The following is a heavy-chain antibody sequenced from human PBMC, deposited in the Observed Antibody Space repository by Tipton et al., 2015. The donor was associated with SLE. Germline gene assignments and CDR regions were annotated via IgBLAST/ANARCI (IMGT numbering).Heavy chain of an antibody. CDR2: IYPPDSDT. V-gene: IGHV5-51*01. CDR1: GYKFTNYW. J-gene: IGHJ4*02. CDR3: ATEPTSSRAFDY. D-gene: IGHD2-2*01. Sequence: QLVQSGAEVKKPGESLKISCKGSGYKFTNYWIGWVRQMPGKGLEWMGIIYPPDSDTRYSPSFQGQVTISADKSLRTAYLQWHSLKASDTAMYYCATEPTSSRAFDYWGQGTLVTVSS.